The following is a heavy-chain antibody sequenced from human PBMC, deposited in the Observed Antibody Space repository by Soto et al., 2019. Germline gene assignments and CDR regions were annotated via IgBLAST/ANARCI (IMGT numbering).Heavy chain of an antibody. V-gene: IGHV1-2*02. D-gene: IGHD5-12*01. Sequence: GASVKVSCKASGYTFTGYYMHWVRQAPGQGLEWMGWINPNSGGTNYAQKLQGRVTMTTDTSTSTAYMELRSLRSDDTAVYYCARDGAVVATEFDYWAQGTLVTVSS. CDR3: ARDGAVVATEFDY. CDR2: INPNSGGT. CDR1: GYTFTGYY. J-gene: IGHJ4*02.